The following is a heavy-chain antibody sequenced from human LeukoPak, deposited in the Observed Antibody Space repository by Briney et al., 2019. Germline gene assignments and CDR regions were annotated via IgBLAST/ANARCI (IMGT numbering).Heavy chain of an antibody. J-gene: IGHJ4*02. D-gene: IGHD6-13*01. CDR3: ARGIAAAGIGSDY. V-gene: IGHV1-2*02. CDR2: INPNSGGT. Sequence: ASVKVSCKASGYTFTGYYMHWLRQAPGQGLEWMGWINPNSGGTNYAQKFQGRVTMTRDTSISTAYMELSRLRSDDTAVYYCARGIAAAGIGSDYWGQGTLVTVSS. CDR1: GYTFTGYY.